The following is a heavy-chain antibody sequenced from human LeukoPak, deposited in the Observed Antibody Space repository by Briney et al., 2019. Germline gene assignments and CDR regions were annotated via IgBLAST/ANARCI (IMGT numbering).Heavy chain of an antibody. D-gene: IGHD3-10*01. Sequence: SVKVSCKASRGTFSSYAIIWVRQAPGQGLEWMGGIIPIFGTANYAQKFQGRVTMITDTSTRTADMELGSLRSDDTAVYYCARVRYYFASGSYHVFPLLDHWGQGTLVTVSS. CDR2: IIPIFGTA. V-gene: IGHV1-69*05. CDR3: ARVRYYFASGSYHVFPLLDH. J-gene: IGHJ4*02. CDR1: RGTFSSYA.